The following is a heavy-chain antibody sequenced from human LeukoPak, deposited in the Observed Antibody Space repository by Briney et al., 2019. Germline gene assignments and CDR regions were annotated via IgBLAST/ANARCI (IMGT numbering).Heavy chain of an antibody. CDR3: ARLNYDILTGYFRLYYFDY. CDR1: GFTVSSNY. J-gene: IGHJ4*02. D-gene: IGHD3-9*01. V-gene: IGHV3-66*01. CDR2: IYSGGST. Sequence: GGSLRLSCAASGFTVSSNYMSWVRQAPGKGLEWVSVIYSGGSTYYADSVKGRFTISRDNSKNTLYLQMNSLRAEHTAVYYCARLNYDILTGYFRLYYFDYWGQGTLVTVSS.